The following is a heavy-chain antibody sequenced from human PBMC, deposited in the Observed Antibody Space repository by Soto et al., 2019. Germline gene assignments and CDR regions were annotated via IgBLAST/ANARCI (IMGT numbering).Heavy chain of an antibody. CDR1: GFTFSSNY. V-gene: IGHV3-53*01. CDR3: ARDQRRFFDF. J-gene: IGHJ4*02. CDR2: IYSGGSP. Sequence: GESLKISCVVSGFTFSSNYMNWVRQAPGKGLEWVSEIYSGGSPYYADSVKGRFTISRDNSKNTVYLQMNSLRAEDTAVYYCARDQRRFFDFWGQGTLVTVSS.